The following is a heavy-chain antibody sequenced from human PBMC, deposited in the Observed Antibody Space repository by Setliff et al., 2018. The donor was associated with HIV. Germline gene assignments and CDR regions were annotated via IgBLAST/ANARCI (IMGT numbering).Heavy chain of an antibody. V-gene: IGHV1-46*01. J-gene: IGHJ4*02. Sequence: ASVKVSCKASGYTFSNYYIHWVRQAPGQGLEWMGIINPSAVTSNGQKFQGRLTVTRDTSTSTVYMDLSSLRSEDTAVYYCVRGGGSSAYPPFEYWGQGTLVTVSS. D-gene: IGHD3-16*01. CDR1: GYTFSNYY. CDR2: INPSAVT. CDR3: VRGGGSSAYPPFEY.